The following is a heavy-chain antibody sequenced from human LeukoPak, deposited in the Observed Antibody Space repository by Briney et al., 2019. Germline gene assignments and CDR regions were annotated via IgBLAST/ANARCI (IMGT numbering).Heavy chain of an antibody. J-gene: IGHJ4*02. CDR2: IHYSGST. CDR3: ARGACSSTSCYCDY. Sequence: PSETLSLTCTVSGGSVWSSSYYWGWIRQPPGKGLEWIGTIHYSGSTYYNLSLKSRVTISVDTSRNQFSLKLNSVTAADTAVYYCARGACSSTSCYCDYWGQGTLVTVSS. V-gene: IGHV4-39*01. D-gene: IGHD2-2*01. CDR1: GGSVWSSSYY.